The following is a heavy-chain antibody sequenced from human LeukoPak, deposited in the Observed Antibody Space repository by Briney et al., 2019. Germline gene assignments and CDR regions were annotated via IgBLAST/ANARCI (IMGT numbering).Heavy chain of an antibody. D-gene: IGHD2-8*01. CDR1: GFTFSSYE. Sequence: GGSLRLSCAASGFTFSSYEMNWVRQAPGKGLEWVSYISSRGSTIYYADSVKGRFTISRDNAKNSLYLQMHSLRAEDTAVYYCAISNGYGMDVWGQGTTVTVSS. CDR3: AISNGYGMDV. J-gene: IGHJ6*02. V-gene: IGHV3-48*03. CDR2: ISSRGSTI.